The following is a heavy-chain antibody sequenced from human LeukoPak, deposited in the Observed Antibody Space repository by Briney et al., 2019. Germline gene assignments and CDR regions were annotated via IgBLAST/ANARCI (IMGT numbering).Heavy chain of an antibody. CDR1: GFTFSSYE. CDR3: ARRQTAGTRVFDY. Sequence: GGSLRLSCAASGFTFSSYEMNWVCQAPGKGLEWVSYISTSGSTIYYADSVKGRFTISRDNAKNSLHPQMNSLRAEDTAVYYCARRQTAGTRVFDYWGQGTLVTVSS. CDR2: ISTSGSTI. J-gene: IGHJ4*02. V-gene: IGHV3-48*03.